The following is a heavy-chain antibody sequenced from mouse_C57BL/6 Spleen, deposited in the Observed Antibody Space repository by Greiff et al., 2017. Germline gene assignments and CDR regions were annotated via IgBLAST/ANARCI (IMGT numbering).Heavy chain of an antibody. Sequence: QVQLKQSGPELVKPGASVKISCKASGYAFSSSWMNWVKQRPGKGLEWIGRIYPGDGDTNYNGKFKGKATLTADKSSSTAYMQLSSLTSEDSAVXFCAREGGIYDGYFFDYWGQGTTLTVSS. CDR3: AREGGIYDGYFFDY. CDR1: GYAFSSSW. D-gene: IGHD2-3*01. V-gene: IGHV1-82*01. CDR2: IYPGDGDT. J-gene: IGHJ2*01.